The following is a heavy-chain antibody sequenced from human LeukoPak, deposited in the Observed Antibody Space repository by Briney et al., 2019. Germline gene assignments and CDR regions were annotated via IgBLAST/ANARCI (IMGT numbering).Heavy chain of an antibody. D-gene: IGHD3-10*01. CDR2: ISAYNGNT. V-gene: IGHV1-18*01. J-gene: IGHJ6*02. Sequence: ASVKVSCKASGYTFTSYGISWVRHAPGQGLEWMGWISAYNGNTNYAQKLQGRVTMTTDTSTSTAYMELRSLRSDDTAVYYCARGAGLLWFGELSLSYYYYYGMDVWGQGTTVTVSS. CDR1: GYTFTSYG. CDR3: ARGAGLLWFGELSLSYYYYYGMDV.